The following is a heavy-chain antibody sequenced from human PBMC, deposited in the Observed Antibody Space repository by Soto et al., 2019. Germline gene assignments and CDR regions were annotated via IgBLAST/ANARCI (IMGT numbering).Heavy chain of an antibody. CDR1: GFTFSSYS. J-gene: IGHJ6*02. D-gene: IGHD3-9*01. Sequence: RLSCAASGFTFSSYSMNWVRQAPGKGLEWVSSISSSSSYIYYADSVKGRFTISRDNAKNSLYLQMNSLRAEDTAVYYCARSLTGYPRYYYYYGMDVWGQGTTVTVSS. CDR2: ISSSSSYI. V-gene: IGHV3-21*01. CDR3: ARSLTGYPRYYYYYGMDV.